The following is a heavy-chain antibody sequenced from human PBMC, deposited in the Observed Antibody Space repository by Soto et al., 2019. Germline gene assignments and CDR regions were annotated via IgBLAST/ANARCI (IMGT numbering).Heavy chain of an antibody. CDR1: GYTFTSYG. Sequence: ASVKVSCKASGYTFTSYGINWVRQATGQGLEWMGWISANNGNTNYAQKLQGRVTMTTDTSTSTAYMELRSLRSDDTAVYYCARSYDSSGYYEDYYYYGMDVWGQGTTVTVSS. D-gene: IGHD3-22*01. J-gene: IGHJ6*02. CDR2: ISANNGNT. CDR3: ARSYDSSGYYEDYYYYGMDV. V-gene: IGHV1-18*01.